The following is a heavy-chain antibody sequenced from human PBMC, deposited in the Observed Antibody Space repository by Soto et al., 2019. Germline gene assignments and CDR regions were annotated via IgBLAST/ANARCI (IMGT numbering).Heavy chain of an antibody. V-gene: IGHV6-1*01. D-gene: IGHD1-26*01. CDR1: GDSVSNNGAT. J-gene: IGHJ4*02. CDR3: ARDPPDFNSGFDY. CDR2: AYYRSRWHY. Sequence: GDSVSNNGATWNWIRQSPSRGLEWLGRAYYRSRWHYDYATSVRSRITINPDTSKNQFSLQLNSVTPEDTAVYYCARDPPDFNSGFDYWGQGTLVTVSS.